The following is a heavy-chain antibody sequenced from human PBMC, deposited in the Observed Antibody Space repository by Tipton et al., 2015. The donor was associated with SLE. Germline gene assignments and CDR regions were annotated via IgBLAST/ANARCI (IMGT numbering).Heavy chain of an antibody. Sequence: SLRLSCAASGFTFSSYGMHWVRQAPGKGLEWVAVISYDGSNKYYADYVKGRFTISRDNSKNTLYLQMNSLRPEDTAVYYCAKDPGGDINWGQGTLVTVSS. J-gene: IGHJ4*02. CDR2: ISYDGSNK. D-gene: IGHD3-3*01. CDR1: GFTFSSYG. CDR3: AKDPGGDIN. V-gene: IGHV3-30*18.